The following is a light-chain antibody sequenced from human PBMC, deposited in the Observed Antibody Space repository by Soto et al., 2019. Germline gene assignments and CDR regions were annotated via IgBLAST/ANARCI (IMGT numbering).Light chain of an antibody. Sequence: DIQMTQSPSSLSASVGDRVTITCRASQSISSYLNWYQQKPGKAPKLLIYAASSLQSGVPPRFSGSGSGTDFTLNISSLQPEDFATYYCQQSYRTPPITFGQGTRLEIK. J-gene: IGKJ5*01. CDR3: QQSYRTPPIT. V-gene: IGKV1-39*01. CDR2: AAS. CDR1: QSISSY.